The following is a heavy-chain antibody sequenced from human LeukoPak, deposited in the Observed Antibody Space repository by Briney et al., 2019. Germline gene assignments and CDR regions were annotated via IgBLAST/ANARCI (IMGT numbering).Heavy chain of an antibody. CDR3: ARSYSGSYYGWFDP. CDR1: DGSISSYY. D-gene: IGHD1-26*01. V-gene: IGHV4-59*08. Sequence: SETLSLTCTVSDGSISSYYWSWIRQPPGKGLEWIGYIYYSGSTNYNPSLKSRVTISVDTSKNQFSLKLSSVTAADTAVYYCARSYSGSYYGWFDPWGQGTLVTVSS. CDR2: IYYSGST. J-gene: IGHJ5*02.